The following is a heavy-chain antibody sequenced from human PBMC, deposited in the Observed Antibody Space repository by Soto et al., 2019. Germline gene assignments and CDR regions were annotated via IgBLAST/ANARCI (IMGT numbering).Heavy chain of an antibody. D-gene: IGHD2-8*01. J-gene: IGHJ4*02. Sequence: QVQLQESGPGLVKPSETLSLTCTVSGGSISSYYWSWIRQPPGKGLEWIGFIYYSGSTNYNPSLKSRVTLSVDTSKNQYSLKLSSVTAADTAVYYCARRYAGNFDYWGQGTLVTVSS. CDR3: ARRYAGNFDY. CDR2: IYYSGST. V-gene: IGHV4-59*01. CDR1: GGSISSYY.